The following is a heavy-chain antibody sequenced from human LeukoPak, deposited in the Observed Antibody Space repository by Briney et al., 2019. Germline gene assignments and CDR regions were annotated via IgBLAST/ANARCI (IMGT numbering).Heavy chain of an antibody. Sequence: ASVKLFCRASGYTFTGFYMHWVRQPPGQGREWMGWINPSGGSTSYAQKFQGRVNMTRDTSTSTVYMELSSLRSEDTAVYYCARDSGGVGATQDNNYYFDYWGQGTLVTVSS. CDR3: ARDSGGVGATQDNNYYFDY. CDR2: INPSGGST. V-gene: IGHV1-46*01. D-gene: IGHD1-26*01. CDR1: GYTFTGFY. J-gene: IGHJ4*02.